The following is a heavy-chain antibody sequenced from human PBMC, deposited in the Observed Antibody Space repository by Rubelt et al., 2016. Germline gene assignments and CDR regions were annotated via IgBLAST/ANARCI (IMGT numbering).Heavy chain of an antibody. Sequence: QVQLVQSGAEVKKPGASVKVSCKASGYTFTSYAMHWVRQAPGQRLEWMGWINAGNGNTKYSQKCQGRVTITRDTSASPAYMELSSLRSEDTAVYYCATIAVAGYHPATVFDYWGQGTLVTVSS. CDR3: ATIAVAGYHPATVFDY. V-gene: IGHV1-3*01. J-gene: IGHJ4*02. CDR1: GYTFTSYA. CDR2: INAGNGNT. D-gene: IGHD6-19*01.